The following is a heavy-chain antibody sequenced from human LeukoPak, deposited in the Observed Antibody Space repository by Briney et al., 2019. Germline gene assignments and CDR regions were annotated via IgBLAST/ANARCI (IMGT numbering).Heavy chain of an antibody. CDR3: ARGVARSSKFHSSYYFDY. CDR1: GGSISSSSYY. Sequence: PSETLSLTCTVSGGSISSSSYYWGWIRQPPGKGLEWIGSIYHSGSTYYNPSLKSRVTISVDTSKNQFSLKLSSVTAADTAVYYCARGVARSSKFHSSYYFDYWGQGTLVTVSS. V-gene: IGHV4-39*07. J-gene: IGHJ4*02. CDR2: IYHSGST. D-gene: IGHD6-6*01.